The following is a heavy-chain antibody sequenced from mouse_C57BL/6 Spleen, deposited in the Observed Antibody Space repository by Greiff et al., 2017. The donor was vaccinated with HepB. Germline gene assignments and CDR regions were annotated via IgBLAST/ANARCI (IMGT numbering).Heavy chain of an antibody. CDR1: GFTFTDYY. D-gene: IGHD1-1*01. CDR3: ARYYYGSSYVGYWYFDV. CDR2: IRNKANGYTT. Sequence: EVKVVESGGGLVQPGGSLSLSCAASGFTFTDYYMSWVRQPPGKALEWLGFIRNKANGYTTEYSASVKGRFTISRDNSQSILYLQMNALRAEDSATYYCARYYYGSSYVGYWYFDVWGTGTTVTVSS. V-gene: IGHV7-3*01. J-gene: IGHJ1*03.